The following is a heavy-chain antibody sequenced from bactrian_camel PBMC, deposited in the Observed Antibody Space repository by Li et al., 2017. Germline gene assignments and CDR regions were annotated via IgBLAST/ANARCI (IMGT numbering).Heavy chain of an antibody. CDR2: IYTGGGST. D-gene: IGHD5*01. J-gene: IGHJ4*01. CDR3: AADPSRELWVGYPPYKY. CDR1: GFTFSLYD. V-gene: IGHV3-2*01. Sequence: VQLVESGGGSAQAGGSLTLSCTASGFTFSLYDMAWVRQAPGKGPEWVSSIYTGGGSTYYADSVKGRFTISKDNAKNTLYLQMNSLKPEDTAVYYCAADPSRELWVGYPPYKYLGQGTQVTVS.